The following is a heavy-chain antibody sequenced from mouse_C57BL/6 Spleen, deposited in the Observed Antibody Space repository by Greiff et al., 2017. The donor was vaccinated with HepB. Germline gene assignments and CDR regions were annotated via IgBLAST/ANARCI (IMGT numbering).Heavy chain of an antibody. D-gene: IGHD3-1*01. CDR2: IYPGDGDT. J-gene: IGHJ1*03. V-gene: IGHV1-82*01. Sequence: VKLMESGPELVKPGASVKISCKASGYAFSSSWMNWVKQRPGKGLEWIGRIYPGDGDTNYNGKFKGKATLTADKSSSTAYMQLSSLTSEDSAVYFCARIGGSWYFDVWGTGTTVTVSS. CDR3: ARIGGSWYFDV. CDR1: GYAFSSSW.